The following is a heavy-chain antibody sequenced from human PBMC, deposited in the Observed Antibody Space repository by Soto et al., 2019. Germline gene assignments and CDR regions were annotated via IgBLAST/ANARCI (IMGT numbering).Heavy chain of an antibody. J-gene: IGHJ4*02. CDR2: INPILDST. CDR1: GIMSSGYG. V-gene: IGHV1-69*09. CDR3: ATMKRARLDS. D-gene: IGHD6-25*01. Sequence: QEQVVQSGPAMKEPGSSVKVSCRASGIMSSGYGFSWVREAPGQGLEWVGRINPILDSTHYAQNLQGRVSITVDKSTDTAYLEVTSLRLADTAIYFCATMKRARLDSWGRGTVVTVSS.